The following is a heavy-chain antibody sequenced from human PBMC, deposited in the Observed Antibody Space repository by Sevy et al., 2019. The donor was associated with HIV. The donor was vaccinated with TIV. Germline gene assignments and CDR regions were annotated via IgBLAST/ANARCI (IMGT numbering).Heavy chain of an antibody. CDR1: GGSISSYY. Sequence: SETLSLTCTVSGGSISSYYWSWIRQPPGQGLEWIGYIYYSGSTNYNPSLKSRVTISVDTSKNQFSLKLSSVTAADTAVYYCARDSASRGDDAFDIWGQGTMVTVSS. D-gene: IGHD1-26*01. CDR2: IYYSGST. CDR3: ARDSASRGDDAFDI. J-gene: IGHJ3*02. V-gene: IGHV4-59*01.